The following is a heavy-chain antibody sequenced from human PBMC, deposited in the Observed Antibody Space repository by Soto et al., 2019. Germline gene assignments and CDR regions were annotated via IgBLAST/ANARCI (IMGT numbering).Heavy chain of an antibody. V-gene: IGHV1-8*01. Sequence: APVEVCCKASGYTFTSCAINWVRQATGQGLEWMGWMNPNSGNTGYAQKFQGRVTMTRNTSTSTAYMELSSLRSEDTAVYYCAVTPIVAVAAPPPTYYYGMDIWGQGTTVTVPS. CDR2: MNPNSGNT. CDR3: AVTPIVAVAAPPPTYYYGMDI. J-gene: IGHJ6*02. D-gene: IGHD2-15*01. CDR1: GYTFTSCA.